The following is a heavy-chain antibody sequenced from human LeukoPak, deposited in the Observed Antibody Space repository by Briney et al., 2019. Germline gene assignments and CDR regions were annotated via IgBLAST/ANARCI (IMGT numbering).Heavy chain of an antibody. J-gene: IGHJ3*02. CDR3: ARGTGYYGSGSFDAFDI. CDR1: GYSFTSYW. Sequence: GESLKISCKGSGYSFTSYWIGWVRQMPGKGLEWMGIIYPGDSDTRYSPSFQGQVTISADKSISTAYLQWSSLKASDTAMYYCARGTGYYGSGSFDAFDIWGQGTMVTVSP. V-gene: IGHV5-51*01. CDR2: IYPGDSDT. D-gene: IGHD3-10*01.